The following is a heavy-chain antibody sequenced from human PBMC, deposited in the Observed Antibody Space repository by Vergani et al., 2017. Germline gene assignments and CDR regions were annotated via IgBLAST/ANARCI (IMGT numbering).Heavy chain of an antibody. D-gene: IGHD2-2*01. CDR1: GGTFSSYA. J-gene: IGHJ6*02. Sequence: QVQLVQSGAEVKKPGSSVKVSCKASGGTFSSYAISWVRQAPGQGLEWMGGIIPNFGTANYAKKFQGRVTITAYESTRTAYMGLSSLRSEDTAVYYCAGTAARSYYYYYYGMDVWGQGTTVTVYS. CDR3: AGTAARSYYYYYYGMDV. V-gene: IGHV1-69*12. CDR2: IIPNFGTA.